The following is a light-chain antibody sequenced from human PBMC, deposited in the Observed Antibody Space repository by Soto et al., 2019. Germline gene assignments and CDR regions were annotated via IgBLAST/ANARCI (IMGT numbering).Light chain of an antibody. CDR2: ATS. CDR3: LQVKSSPYN. V-gene: IGKV1-12*01. CDR1: QGLNNW. Sequence: DIQMTQSPSSVSASVGDRVTITCRASQGLNNWLAWYQQKPGKAPKLLIYATSSLQSGVPSRFRGSGSGAAFTLNISSLKPEDFATYYCLQVKSSPYNFGQGTKLEIK. J-gene: IGKJ2*01.